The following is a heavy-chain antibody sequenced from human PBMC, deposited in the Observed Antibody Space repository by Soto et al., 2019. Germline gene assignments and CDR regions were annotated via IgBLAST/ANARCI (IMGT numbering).Heavy chain of an antibody. CDR3: ARVFPGSGWPYHYYGMDV. D-gene: IGHD6-19*01. V-gene: IGHV3-7*01. CDR2: IKQDGSDK. J-gene: IGHJ6*02. CDR1: GFTFSSYW. Sequence: EEQLVESGGGLVQPGGSLRLSCAASGFTFSSYWMSWVRQAPGKGLEWVANIKQDGSDKYYVDSVKGRFTISRDNAKNSLYLQMNSLRVEDTAVYYCARVFPGSGWPYHYYGMDVWGQGTTVTVS.